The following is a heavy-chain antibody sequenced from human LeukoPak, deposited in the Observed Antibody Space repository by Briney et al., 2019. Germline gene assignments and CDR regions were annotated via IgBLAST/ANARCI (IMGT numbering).Heavy chain of an antibody. CDR2: IYHSGNA. CDR1: GFSISKSYN. J-gene: IGHJ4*02. D-gene: IGHD2-21*02. Sequence: SETLSLTCTVSGFSISKSYNWAWIRQSPGKGLDWIGTIYHSGNAYYNPSLMSRVAMSVDTSNNHFSLTMISVTAADAGVYYCARVRGPLRYFDALGQGTLVTISS. V-gene: IGHV4-38-2*02. CDR3: ARVRGPLRYFDA.